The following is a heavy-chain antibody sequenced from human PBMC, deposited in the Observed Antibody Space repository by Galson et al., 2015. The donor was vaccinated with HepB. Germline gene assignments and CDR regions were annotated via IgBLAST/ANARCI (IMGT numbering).Heavy chain of an antibody. CDR3: AKDPAGTRRKPYYFDY. V-gene: IGHV3-30*02. J-gene: IGHJ4*02. Sequence: SLRLSCAASGFTFSSYGMRWVRQAPGKGLEWVAFIRYGGSNKYYADSVKGRFTISRDNSKNTLYLQMNSLRAEDTAVYYCAKDPAGTRRKPYYFDYWGQGTLVTVSS. D-gene: IGHD3-10*01. CDR2: IRYGGSNK. CDR1: GFTFSSYG.